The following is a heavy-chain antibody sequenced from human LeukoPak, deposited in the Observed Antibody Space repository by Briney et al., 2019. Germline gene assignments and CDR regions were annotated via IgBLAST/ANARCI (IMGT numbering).Heavy chain of an antibody. D-gene: IGHD3-10*01. J-gene: IGHJ4*02. CDR1: GYTFTSYY. CDR2: INPSGGST. V-gene: IGHV1-46*01. Sequence: GASVKVSCKASGYTFTSYYMHWVRQAPGQGLEWMGIINPSGGSTSYAQKFQGRITMTRDTSTSTVYMELSSLRSEDTAVYYCARDHEYYYGSGSYYPGGCDYWGLGTLVTVSS. CDR3: ARDHEYYYGSGSYYPGGCDY.